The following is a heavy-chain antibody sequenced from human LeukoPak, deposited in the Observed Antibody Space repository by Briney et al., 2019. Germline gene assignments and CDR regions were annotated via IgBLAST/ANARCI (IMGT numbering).Heavy chain of an antibody. V-gene: IGHV3-53*01. CDR2: LYSDGNT. D-gene: IGHD1-14*01. CDR1: GFTVITND. CDR3: ARGVEPLVANTLAY. J-gene: IGHJ4*02. Sequence: PGGSLRLSCAASGFTVITNDMTWVRQAPGKGLEWVSVLYSDGNTKYADSVQGRFTISRDNSKNTLYLEMNSLSPDDTAVYYCARGVEPLVANTLAYWGQETLVTVSS.